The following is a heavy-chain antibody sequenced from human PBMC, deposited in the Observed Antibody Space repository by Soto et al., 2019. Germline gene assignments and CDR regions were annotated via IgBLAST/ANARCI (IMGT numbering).Heavy chain of an antibody. D-gene: IGHD6-13*01. CDR3: ARLTGDSSSWDYYYYYGMDV. Sequence: PSETLSLTYTVSGGSISSYYWSWIRQPPGKGLEWIGYIYYSGSTNYNPSLKSRVTISVDTSKNQFSLKLSSVTAADTAVYYCARLTGDSSSWDYYYYYGMDVWGQGTTVTVSS. CDR1: GGSISSYY. V-gene: IGHV4-59*01. CDR2: IYYSGST. J-gene: IGHJ6*02.